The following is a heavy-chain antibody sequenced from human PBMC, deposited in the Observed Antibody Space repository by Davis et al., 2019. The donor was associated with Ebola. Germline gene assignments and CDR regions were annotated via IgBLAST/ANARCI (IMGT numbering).Heavy chain of an antibody. J-gene: IGHJ6*02. CDR1: GGSFSGYY. CDR2: INHSGST. CDR3: ASWGVHAWGGGMDV. Sequence: MPSETLSLTCTVYGGSFSGYYWSWIRHPPGKGLEWIGEINHSGSTNYNPSLKSRVPISVDTSKNQFSLKLSSVTAADTAVYYCASWGVHAWGGGMDVWGQGTTVTVSS. V-gene: IGHV4-34*01. D-gene: IGHD3-16*01.